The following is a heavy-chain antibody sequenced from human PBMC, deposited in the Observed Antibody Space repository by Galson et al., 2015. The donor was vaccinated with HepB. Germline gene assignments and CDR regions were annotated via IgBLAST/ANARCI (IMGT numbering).Heavy chain of an antibody. D-gene: IGHD5-12*01. CDR1: GFTFSTYG. CDR2: ISYDGSNK. V-gene: IGHV3-30*18. CDR3: VKRRGYSGYVFDY. J-gene: IGHJ4*02. Sequence: SLRLSCAASGFTFSTYGMHWVRQAPGKGLEWVAVISYDGSNKYYADSVKGRFTISRDNSKNTLYLQMNSLKAEDTAVYYCVKRRGYSGYVFDYWGQGTLVTVTS.